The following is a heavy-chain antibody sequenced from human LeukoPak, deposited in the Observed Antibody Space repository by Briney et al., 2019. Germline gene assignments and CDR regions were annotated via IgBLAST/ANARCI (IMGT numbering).Heavy chain of an antibody. J-gene: IGHJ3*02. CDR2: INHSGST. CDR3: ASTSLIVVVPAAHDAFGI. D-gene: IGHD2-2*01. Sequence: SETLSLTCTVSGGSISSGGYYWSWIRQPPGKGLEWIGYINHSGSTNYNPSLKSRVTISVDTSKNQFSLKLSSVTAADTAVYYCASTSLIVVVPAAHDAFGIWGQGTMVTVSS. CDR1: GGSISSGGYY. V-gene: IGHV4-30-2*01.